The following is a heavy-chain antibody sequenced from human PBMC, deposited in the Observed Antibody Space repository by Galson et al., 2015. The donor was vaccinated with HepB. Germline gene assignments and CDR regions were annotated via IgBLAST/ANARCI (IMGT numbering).Heavy chain of an antibody. Sequence: SLRLSCAASGFTFREFWMSWARQVPGKGLEWVVNIKEDESKKYVADSVKGRFTISRDNDRNSLYLQMNSLRAEDTAMYFCARDGVAFDVWGQGTMVTVSS. D-gene: IGHD2-8*01. J-gene: IGHJ3*01. V-gene: IGHV3-7*03. CDR1: GFTFREFW. CDR3: ARDGVAFDV. CDR2: IKEDESKK.